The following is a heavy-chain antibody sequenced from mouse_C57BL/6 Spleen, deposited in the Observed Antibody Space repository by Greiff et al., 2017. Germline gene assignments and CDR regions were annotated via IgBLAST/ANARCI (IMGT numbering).Heavy chain of an antibody. CDR2: ISSGGDYI. D-gene: IGHD2-4*01. CDR3: TRSYYDYAWFAY. Sequence: EVKLVESGEGLVKPGGSLKLSCAASGFTFSSYAMSWVRQTPEKRLEWVAYISSGGDYIYYADTVKGRFTISRDNARNTLYLQMSSLKSEDTAMYYCTRSYYDYAWFAYWGQGTLVTVSA. J-gene: IGHJ3*01. V-gene: IGHV5-9-1*02. CDR1: GFTFSSYA.